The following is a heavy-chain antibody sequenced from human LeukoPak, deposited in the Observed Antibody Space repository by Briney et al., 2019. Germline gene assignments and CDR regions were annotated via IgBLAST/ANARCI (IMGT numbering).Heavy chain of an antibody. CDR1: GGSFSNYY. CDR2: IYYSGST. J-gene: IGHJ6*03. CDR3: ARGVYYDILTGYYPLPYYYYYYMDV. V-gene: IGHV4-59*13. D-gene: IGHD3-9*01. Sequence: SETLSLTCAVYGGSFSNYYWSWIRQPPGKGLEWIGYIYYSGSTNYNPSLKSRVTISVDTSKNQFSLKLSSVTAADTAVYYCARGVYYDILTGYYPLPYYYYYYMDVWGKGTTVTISS.